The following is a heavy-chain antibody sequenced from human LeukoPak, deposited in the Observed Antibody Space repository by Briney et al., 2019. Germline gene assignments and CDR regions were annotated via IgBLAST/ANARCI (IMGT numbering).Heavy chain of an antibody. D-gene: IGHD1-26*01. Sequence: PGGSLRLSCAASGFTFSTYAMSWVRQAPGRGPEWVSAISGSGGSTYYADSVKGRFTISRDNSKNTLYLQMNSLRAEDTAVYYCAKGPRIVGATYFDYWGQGTLVTVSS. CDR1: GFTFSTYA. CDR2: ISGSGGST. J-gene: IGHJ4*02. V-gene: IGHV3-23*01. CDR3: AKGPRIVGATYFDY.